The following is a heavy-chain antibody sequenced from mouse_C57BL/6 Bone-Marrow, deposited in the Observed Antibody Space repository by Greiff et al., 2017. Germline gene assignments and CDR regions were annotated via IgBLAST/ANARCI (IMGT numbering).Heavy chain of an antibody. Sequence: QVQLQQPGAELVKPGASVKVSCKASGYTFPSSWMPWGKQRPGQGLEWIGRIHPSDSDTNYNQKFKGKATLTVDKSSSTAYMQLSSLTSEDSAVYYCARGLRVRGIDVWGTGTTVTVSS. CDR2: IHPSDSDT. J-gene: IGHJ1*03. V-gene: IGHV1-74*01. CDR3: ARGLRVRGIDV. CDR1: GYTFPSSW. D-gene: IGHD2-4*01.